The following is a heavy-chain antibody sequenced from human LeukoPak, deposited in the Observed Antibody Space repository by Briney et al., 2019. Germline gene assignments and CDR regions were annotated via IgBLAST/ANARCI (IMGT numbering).Heavy chain of an antibody. CDR3: AKWKYSNSGIDDY. J-gene: IGHJ4*02. V-gene: IGHV3-74*01. CDR2: INSDGSNT. Sequence: GGSLRLSCAASGFTFSNYWIHWVRQAPGKGLVWVSHINSDGSNTWYADSVKGRFTISRDNSKNMLYLQMNSLRAEDTAVYYCAKWKYSNSGIDDYWGQGTLVTVSS. CDR1: GFTFSNYW. D-gene: IGHD6-6*01.